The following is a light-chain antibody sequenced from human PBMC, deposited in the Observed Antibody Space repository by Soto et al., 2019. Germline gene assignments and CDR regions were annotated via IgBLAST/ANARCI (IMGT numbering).Light chain of an antibody. Sequence: EIVMTQSPATLSVSPGERVTLSCRASQSVSSNLAWYQQKPGQTPRLLIYGASTRATGIPTRFSGSGSGTEFTLTITSLQSEDFAVYYCQHYSDWPPYTFGQGT. CDR1: QSVSSN. V-gene: IGKV3-15*01. CDR3: QHYSDWPPYT. J-gene: IGKJ2*01. CDR2: GAS.